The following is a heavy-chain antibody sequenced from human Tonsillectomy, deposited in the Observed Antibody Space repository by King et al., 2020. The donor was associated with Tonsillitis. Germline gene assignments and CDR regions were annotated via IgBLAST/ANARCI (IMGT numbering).Heavy chain of an antibody. J-gene: IGHJ3*01. CDR3: ARGGVGYTGYDDAFDV. V-gene: IGHV3-33*08. CDR2: IWFDGGNK. CDR1: GFTFSSYA. D-gene: IGHD5-12*01. Sequence: VQLVESGGGVVQPGRSLRLSCAASGFTFSSYAMHWVRQAPGKGLEWVAVIWFDGGNKYYADSVKGRFTISRDNSKNTLYLQMNSRRAEDTSVYYCARGGVGYTGYDDAFDVWGQGTMVTVSS.